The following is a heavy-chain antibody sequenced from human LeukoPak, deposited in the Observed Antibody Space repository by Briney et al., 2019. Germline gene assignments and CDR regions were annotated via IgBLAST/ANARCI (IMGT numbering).Heavy chain of an antibody. CDR2: ISGSGGST. V-gene: IGHV3-23*01. J-gene: IGHJ4*02. CDR1: GFTFSSYA. CDR3: AKAHDSSGYPTPFDY. D-gene: IGHD3-22*01. Sequence: GGSLRLSCAASGFTFSSYAMSWVRQAPGKGLEWVSAISGSGGSTYYADSVKGRFTISRDNSKNTLYLQMNSLRAEDTAVYYCAKAHDSSGYPTPFDYWAQGTLVTVSS.